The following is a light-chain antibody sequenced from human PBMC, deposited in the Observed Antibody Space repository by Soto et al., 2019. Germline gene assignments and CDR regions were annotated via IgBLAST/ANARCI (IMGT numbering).Light chain of an antibody. CDR3: QQSYSTQIT. CDR1: QSISSY. J-gene: IGKJ5*01. V-gene: IGKV1-39*01. Sequence: IPMTQSPSSLSASVGDRVTITCRASQSISSYLNWYQQKPGKAPKLLIYAASSLQSGVPSRFSGSASRTDFTLTISSLQPEDFATYYCQQSYSTQITFGQGTRLEIK. CDR2: AAS.